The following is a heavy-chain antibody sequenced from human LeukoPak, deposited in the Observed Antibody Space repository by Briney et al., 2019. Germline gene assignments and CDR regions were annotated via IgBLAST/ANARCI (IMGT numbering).Heavy chain of an antibody. CDR3: ARDLFDFWSGYLGDY. V-gene: IGHV1-69*13. J-gene: IGHJ4*02. CDR1: GGTFSSYA. Sequence: SVKVSCKASGGTFSSYAISWVRQAPGQGLEWMGGIIPIFGTANYAQKFQGRVTITADESTSTAYMELSSLRSEDTAMYYCARDLFDFWSGYLGDYWGQGTLVTVSS. D-gene: IGHD3-3*01. CDR2: IIPIFGTA.